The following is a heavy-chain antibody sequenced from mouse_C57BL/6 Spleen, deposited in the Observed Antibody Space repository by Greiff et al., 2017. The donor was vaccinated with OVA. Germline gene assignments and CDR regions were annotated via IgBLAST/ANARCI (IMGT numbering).Heavy chain of an antibody. CDR3: AINQYGYYGSSPYYYAMDY. V-gene: IGHV1-74*01. CDR1: GYTFTSYW. D-gene: IGHD1-1*01. CDR2: IHPSDSDT. J-gene: IGHJ4*01. Sequence: QVQLQQPGAELVKPGASVKVSCKASGYTFTSYWMHWVKQRPGQGLEWIGRIHPSDSDTNYNQKFKGKATMTVDKSSSTAYMQLSSLTSEDAAVYYCAINQYGYYGSSPYYYAMDYWGQGTSVTVSS.